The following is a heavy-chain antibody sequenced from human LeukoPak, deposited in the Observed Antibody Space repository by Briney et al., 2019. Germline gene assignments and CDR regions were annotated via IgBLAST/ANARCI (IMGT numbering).Heavy chain of an antibody. CDR2: IYYSGST. J-gene: IGHJ3*02. CDR3: ARKNDFDI. D-gene: IGHD2/OR15-2a*01. CDR1: GGSISNYY. V-gene: IGHV4-59*01. Sequence: SETLSLTCTVSGGSISNYYWCWIRQPPGKGLEWIGYIYYSGSTNSNPSLKSRVTISVDMSKNQFSLRLTSVTAADTAAYYCARKNDFDIWGQGTLVTVSS.